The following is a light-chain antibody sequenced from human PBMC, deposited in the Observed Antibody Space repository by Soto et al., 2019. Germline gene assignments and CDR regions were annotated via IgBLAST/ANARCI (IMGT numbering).Light chain of an antibody. CDR2: KTS. J-gene: IGKJ1*01. V-gene: IGKV1-5*03. CDR3: QYYNNYCWT. CDR1: QSISSW. Sequence: DIQLTQSPSTLSASVGDRVTITCRASQSISSWLAWYQQKPGKAPKFLIYKTSNLESAVPSRFSGRGTGTEFTLTISGLQPDDFATYYCQYYNNYCWTFGQGTNVDIK.